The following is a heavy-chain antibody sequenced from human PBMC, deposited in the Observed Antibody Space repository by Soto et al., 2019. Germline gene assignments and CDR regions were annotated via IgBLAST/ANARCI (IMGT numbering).Heavy chain of an antibody. J-gene: IGHJ4*02. D-gene: IGHD1-26*01. V-gene: IGHV1-18*01. CDR1: GYTFNKHA. CDR2: SSAHNGNT. Sequence: QVQLVQSGAEVKKPGASVMLSCKASGYTFNKHAIMWVRQARGQGLEWMGWSSAHNGNTNSAPKFQGRLTMTTDTSTSTAYLELRSLRSDDTAVYYCAKVLSGTYFDDSDYWGQGTLVTVSS. CDR3: AKVLSGTYFDDSDY.